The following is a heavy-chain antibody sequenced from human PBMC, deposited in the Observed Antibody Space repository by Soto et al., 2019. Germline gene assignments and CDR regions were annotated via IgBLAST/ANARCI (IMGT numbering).Heavy chain of an antibody. CDR3: SRGTYYPQSSGLHADY. Sequence: PGGALRLSCATSGFTFNDYAMYWVRQAPGQGLEWVAMISSDGHHQFYVDNLRGRFTVSRDNSKNTLFLQMNSLRPEDTAVYYCSRGTYYPQSSGLHADYWGPRTAVTVSS. CDR1: GFTFNDYA. D-gene: IGHD3-22*01. CDR2: ISSDGHHQ. J-gene: IGHJ4*02. V-gene: IGHV3-30*03.